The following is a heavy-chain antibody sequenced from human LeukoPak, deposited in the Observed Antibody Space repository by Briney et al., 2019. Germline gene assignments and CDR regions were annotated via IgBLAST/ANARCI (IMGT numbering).Heavy chain of an antibody. J-gene: IGHJ5*02. CDR3: ARDQGSWPTKRFDP. D-gene: IGHD6-13*01. CDR2: IIPIFGTA. CDR1: GGTFSSYA. Sequence: ASVKVSCKASGGTFSSYAISWVRQAPGQGLEWMGGIIPIFGTANYAQKFQGRVTITADKSTSTAYMELSSLRSEDTAVYYCARDQGSWPTKRFDPWGQGTLVTVSS. V-gene: IGHV1-69*06.